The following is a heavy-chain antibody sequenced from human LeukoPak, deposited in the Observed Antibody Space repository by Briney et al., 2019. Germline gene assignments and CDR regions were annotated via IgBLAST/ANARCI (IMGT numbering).Heavy chain of an antibody. D-gene: IGHD1-1*01. CDR3: TRLGYGI. CDR1: GFSFSVST. CDR2: IRSKPNFYAT. J-gene: IGHJ3*02. Sequence: RGSLRLSCAASGFSFSVSTIHWVRQASGKGLEWVGRIRSKPNFYATAYAASVKGRFTISRDDSKNTAYLQMNNVKAEDTAVYYCTRLGYGIWGQGTMVTVSS. V-gene: IGHV3-73*01.